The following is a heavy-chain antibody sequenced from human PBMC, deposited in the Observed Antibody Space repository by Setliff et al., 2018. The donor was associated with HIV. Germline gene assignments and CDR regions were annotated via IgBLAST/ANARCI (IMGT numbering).Heavy chain of an antibody. J-gene: IGHJ4*02. CDR3: ARCLVTDVDDMDY. CDR2: IYPRDSDT. Sequence: GESLKISCKASGYTFSNSWIAWVRQMPGKGREWVGVIYPRDSDTRYTPSFQGQVTISVDKSISTAYLQWSSLKASDTAMYYCARCLVTDVDDMDYWGQGTLVTVSS. CDR1: GYTFSNSW. D-gene: IGHD2-21*02. V-gene: IGHV5-51*01.